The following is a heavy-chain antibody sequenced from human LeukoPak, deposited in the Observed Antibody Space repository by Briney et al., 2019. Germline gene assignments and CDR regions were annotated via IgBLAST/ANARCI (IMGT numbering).Heavy chain of an antibody. J-gene: IGHJ2*01. CDR2: ISYDGSNK. D-gene: IGHD4-23*01. CDR1: GFTFSSYG. V-gene: IGHV3-30*18. CDR3: AKMNYGGDSVGWYFDL. Sequence: GGSLRLSCAASGFTFSSYGMHWVRQAPGKGLEWVSVISYDGSNKYFADSVKGRFTISRDNSKNTLYLQMNSLRAEDTAVYYCAKMNYGGDSVGWYFDLWGRGTLVTVSS.